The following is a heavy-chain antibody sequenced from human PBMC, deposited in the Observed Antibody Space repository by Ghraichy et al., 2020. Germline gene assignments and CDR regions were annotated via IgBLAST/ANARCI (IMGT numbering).Heavy chain of an antibody. Sequence: SQTLSLTCTVSGGPISESYWSWIRQPPGKGLEWIGYIYHSGSTNYNPSLKSRVTISLDKSKNQFSLKLRSVTAADTAVYFCARDKETTFDSWGQGTLVTVSS. CDR3: ARDKETTFDS. V-gene: IGHV4-59*01. CDR2: IYHSGST. J-gene: IGHJ4*02. CDR1: GGPISESY. D-gene: IGHD4-11*01.